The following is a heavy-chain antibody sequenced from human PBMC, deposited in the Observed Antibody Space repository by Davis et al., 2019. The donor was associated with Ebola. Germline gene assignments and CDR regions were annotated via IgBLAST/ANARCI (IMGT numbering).Heavy chain of an antibody. Sequence: MPGGSLRLSCTVFGGSINRYYWSWIRQPPGKGLEWIGYIYNSGSSGSTNYNPSLKSRVTMSVDTSKNQFSLKLSSVTAADTAVYYCARGNYGDYIVLYYYNMDVWGQGTTVTVSS. V-gene: IGHV4-59*01. J-gene: IGHJ6*02. D-gene: IGHD4-17*01. CDR3: ARGNYGDYIVLYYYNMDV. CDR2: IYNSGSSGST. CDR1: GGSINRYY.